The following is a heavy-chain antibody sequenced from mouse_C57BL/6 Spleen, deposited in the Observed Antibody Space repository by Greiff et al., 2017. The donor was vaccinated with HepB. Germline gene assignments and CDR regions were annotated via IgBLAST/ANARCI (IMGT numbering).Heavy chain of an antibody. CDR1: GYTFTSYW. J-gene: IGHJ3*01. D-gene: IGHD1-1*02. CDR2: IYPGSGST. V-gene: IGHV1-55*01. CDR3: ARSGRGVAWFAY. Sequence: QVHVKQPGAELVKPGASVKMSCKASGYTFTSYWITWVKQRPGQGLEWIGDIYPGSGSTNYNEKFKSKATLTVDTSSSTAYMQLSSLTSEDSAVYYCARSGRGVAWFAYWGQGTLVTVSA.